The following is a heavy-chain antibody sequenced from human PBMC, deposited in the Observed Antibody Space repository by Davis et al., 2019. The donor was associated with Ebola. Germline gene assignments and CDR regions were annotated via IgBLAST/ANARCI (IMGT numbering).Heavy chain of an antibody. CDR3: ARLTIESTPDIVDY. V-gene: IGHV3-21*01. Sequence: GGSLRLSCAASGFTFSTYTMTWVRQAPGKGLEWVSSISISSAFIYYADSVKGRFTVSRDNAKNSLSLQMNSLRAEDTAVYYCARLTIESTPDIVDYWGQGSLVIVSP. J-gene: IGHJ4*02. D-gene: IGHD4-23*01. CDR1: GFTFSTYT. CDR2: ISISSAFI.